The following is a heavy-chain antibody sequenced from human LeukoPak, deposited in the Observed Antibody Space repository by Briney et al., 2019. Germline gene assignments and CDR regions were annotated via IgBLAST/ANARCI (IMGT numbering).Heavy chain of an antibody. CDR2: IKQDGSEK. CDR3: ARVSPEKDYYDSSGYYVH. CDR1: GFTFSSYW. D-gene: IGHD3-22*01. Sequence: GGSLRLSCAASGFTFSSYWMSWVRQAPGKGLEWVANIKQDGSEKYYVDSVKGRVTISRGNAKNSLYLQMNSLRAEDTAVYYCARVSPEKDYYDSSGYYVHWGQGTLVTVSS. V-gene: IGHV3-7*01. J-gene: IGHJ4*02.